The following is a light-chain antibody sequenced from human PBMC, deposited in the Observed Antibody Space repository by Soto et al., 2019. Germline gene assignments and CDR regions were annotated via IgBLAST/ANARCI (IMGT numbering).Light chain of an antibody. V-gene: IGKV3-11*01. CDR2: DAS. CDR3: QQRSHWPPLT. J-gene: IGKJ4*01. Sequence: EIVLTQSPATLSMSPGERANLSCRASQSVSTYLAWYQLKPGQAPRLLIFDASNRASGIPSRFSGSGSGTNFTLTISRLEPEDFAVYFCQQRSHWPPLTFGGGTKVEIK. CDR1: QSVSTY.